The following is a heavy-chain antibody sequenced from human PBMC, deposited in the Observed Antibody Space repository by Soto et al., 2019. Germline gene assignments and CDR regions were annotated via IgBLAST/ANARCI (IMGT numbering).Heavy chain of an antibody. V-gene: IGHV4-31*03. CDR3: AREPGYCSSTSCYGYYGMDV. D-gene: IGHD2-2*01. Sequence: PSETLSLTCTVSGGSISSGGYYWSWIRQHPGKGLEWIGYIYYSGSTYYNPSLKSRVTISVDTSKNQFSLKLSSVTAADTAVYYCAREPGYCSSTSCYGYYGMDVWGQGTTVT. CDR1: GGSISSGGYY. J-gene: IGHJ6*02. CDR2: IYYSGST.